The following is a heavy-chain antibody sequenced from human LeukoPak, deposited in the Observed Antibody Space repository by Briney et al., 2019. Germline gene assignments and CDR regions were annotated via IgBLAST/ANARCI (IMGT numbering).Heavy chain of an antibody. D-gene: IGHD1-1*01. Sequence: SETLSLTCAVYGGSFSGYYWSWIRQPPGKGLEWIGEINHSGSTNYNPSLKSRVTISVDTSQNQFSLKLSSVTAADTAVYYCARALWTGTTYGDFDYWGQGTLVTVSS. CDR2: INHSGST. V-gene: IGHV4-34*01. CDR3: ARALWTGTTYGDFDY. CDR1: GGSFSGYY. J-gene: IGHJ4*02.